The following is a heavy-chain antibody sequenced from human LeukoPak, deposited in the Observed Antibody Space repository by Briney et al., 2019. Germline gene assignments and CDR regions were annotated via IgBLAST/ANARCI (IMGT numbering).Heavy chain of an antibody. Sequence: GRSLRLSCAASGFTFSSYWMHWVRQVPGKGLVRVARINPGGSSITYADSVKGRFTISRDNAKNTLYLQMDSLRAEDTGVYYCARSNRADDYWGQGTLVTVSS. CDR3: ARSNRADDY. CDR2: INPGGSSI. J-gene: IGHJ4*02. CDR1: GFTFSSYW. D-gene: IGHD1-14*01. V-gene: IGHV3-74*01.